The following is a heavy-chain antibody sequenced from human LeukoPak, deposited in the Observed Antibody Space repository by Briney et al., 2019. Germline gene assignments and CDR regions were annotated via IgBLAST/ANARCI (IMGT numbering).Heavy chain of an antibody. D-gene: IGHD3-10*01. J-gene: IGHJ4*02. Sequence: PSETLSLTCTVSGGSISSYYWSWIRQPPGKGLEWIGYIYYSGSTNYNSSLKSRVTISVDTSKNQFSLKLSSVTAADTAVYYCARSDRGSAVRGYFDYWGQGTLVTVSS. CDR2: IYYSGST. CDR1: GGSISSYY. V-gene: IGHV4-59*01. CDR3: ARSDRGSAVRGYFDY.